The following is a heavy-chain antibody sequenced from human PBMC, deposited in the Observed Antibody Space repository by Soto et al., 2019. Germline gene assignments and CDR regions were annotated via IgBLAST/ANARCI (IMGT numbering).Heavy chain of an antibody. Sequence: QVQLVQSGAEVKKPGASVKVSCKASGYTFSSYAMHWVRQAPGQRLEWMGWINAGNGNTKYSQKFQGRVTITRDTSASTAYMELSSLRSEDTAVYYCARGVAGPLHWFDPWGQGTLVTVSS. V-gene: IGHV1-3*01. CDR2: INAGNGNT. CDR1: GYTFSSYA. J-gene: IGHJ5*02. CDR3: ARGVAGPLHWFDP. D-gene: IGHD6-19*01.